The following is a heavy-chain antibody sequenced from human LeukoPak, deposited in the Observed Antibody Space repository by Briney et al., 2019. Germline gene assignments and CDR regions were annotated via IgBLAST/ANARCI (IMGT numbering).Heavy chain of an antibody. CDR1: GYTFTINH. J-gene: IGHJ4*02. V-gene: IGHV1-46*01. Sequence: GASVKVSCKASGYTFTINHIHWVRQAPGQGLEWMGVINPSGVSTTYAQNFQGRVTMTRDTSTSTVYMELRSLRSEDTAIYYCAKLATSDTGETYWGQGTLVTVSS. D-gene: IGHD3-16*01. CDR3: AKLATSDTGETY. CDR2: INPSGVST.